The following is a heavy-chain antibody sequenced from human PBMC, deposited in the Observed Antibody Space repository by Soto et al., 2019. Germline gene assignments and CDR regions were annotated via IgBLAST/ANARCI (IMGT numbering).Heavy chain of an antibody. V-gene: IGHV3-30*18. Sequence: PGGSLRLSCAASGFTFSTYGMHWVRQAPGKGLEWVAVISYDGSNKYYADSVKGRFTISRDNSKNTLYLQMNSLRAEDTAVYYCAKGRVAANKLDYWGQGTLVTVSS. D-gene: IGHD6-19*01. CDR1: GFTFSTYG. CDR2: ISYDGSNK. CDR3: AKGRVAANKLDY. J-gene: IGHJ4*02.